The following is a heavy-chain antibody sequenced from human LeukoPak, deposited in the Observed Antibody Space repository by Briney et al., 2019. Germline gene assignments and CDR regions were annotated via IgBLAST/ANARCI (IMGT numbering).Heavy chain of an antibody. CDR3: ARQSRTIFGVVIHDDAFDI. Sequence: NSSETLSLTCTVSGGSISSYYWSWIRQPPGKGLEWIGYIYYSGSTNYNPSLKSRVTISVDTSKNQFSLKLSSVTAADTAVYYCARQSRTIFGVVIHDDAFDIWGQGTMVTVSS. J-gene: IGHJ3*02. V-gene: IGHV4-59*01. CDR1: GGSISSYY. D-gene: IGHD3-3*01. CDR2: IYYSGST.